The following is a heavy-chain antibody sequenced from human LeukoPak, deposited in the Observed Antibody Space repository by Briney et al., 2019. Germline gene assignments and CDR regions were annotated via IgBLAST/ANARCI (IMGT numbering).Heavy chain of an antibody. J-gene: IGHJ4*02. CDR2: ISPRGGGT. Sequence: GGSLRLSCAASGFTFSNHGMNWVRQAPGKGLEWLSGISPRGGGTYCADSVQGRFTISRDDSKNTLSLQMNSLRVEDTAVYYCARDLAWGAFDYWGQGTLVTVSS. D-gene: IGHD7-27*01. CDR3: ARDLAWGAFDY. CDR1: GFTFSNHG. V-gene: IGHV3-23*01.